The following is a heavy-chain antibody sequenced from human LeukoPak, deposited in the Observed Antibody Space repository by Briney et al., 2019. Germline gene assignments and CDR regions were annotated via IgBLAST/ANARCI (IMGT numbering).Heavy chain of an antibody. J-gene: IGHJ5*02. Sequence: GGSLRLSCAASGFTFGNYWMHWVRQAPGKGLVWVSRINSDGRSISYADSVKGRFTISRDNAKNSLYLQMNSLRAEDTAVYYCARVGLHLDPWGQGTLVTVSS. CDR2: INSDGRSI. D-gene: IGHD4-11*01. CDR1: GFTFGNYW. CDR3: ARVGLHLDP. V-gene: IGHV3-74*01.